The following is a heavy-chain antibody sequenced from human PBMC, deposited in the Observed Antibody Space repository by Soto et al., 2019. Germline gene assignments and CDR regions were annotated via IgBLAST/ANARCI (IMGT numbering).Heavy chain of an antibody. Sequence: SETLSLTCGVYGGSFSGYYWSWIRQPPGKGLEWIGEVNHSGSTNYNPSLKSRVTISVDTSKNQFSLKLSSVTAADTAVYYCARRYSGYGDYWGQGTLVTSPQ. J-gene: IGHJ4*02. CDR1: GGSFSGYY. CDR3: ARRYSGYGDY. D-gene: IGHD5-12*01. V-gene: IGHV4-34*01. CDR2: VNHSGST.